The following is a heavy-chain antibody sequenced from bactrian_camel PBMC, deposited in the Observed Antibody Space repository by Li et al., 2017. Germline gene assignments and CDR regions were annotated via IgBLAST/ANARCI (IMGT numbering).Heavy chain of an antibody. V-gene: IGHV3S55*01. CDR2: IDGDRRT. CDR1: RYSYSTYC. CDR3: VAERVVAGPFVLQEWPYSY. D-gene: IGHD6*01. Sequence: HVQLVESGGGSVQVGGSLNLSCVAPPRYSYSTYCMDWFRQGPGKEREGVAAIDGDRRTYYADSVKGRFTISKSNAKNTYGLLLQMNGLKPEDTAVYYCVAERVVAGPFVLQEWPYSYWGQGTQVTVS. J-gene: IGHJ4*01.